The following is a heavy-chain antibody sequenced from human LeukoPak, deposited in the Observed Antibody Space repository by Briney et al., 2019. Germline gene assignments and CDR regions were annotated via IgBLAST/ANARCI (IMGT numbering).Heavy chain of an antibody. V-gene: IGHV4-59*08. CDR3: ARHETSSGSPRSYFDY. CDR1: GGSISSYY. D-gene: IGHD3-10*01. J-gene: IGHJ4*02. Sequence: SETLSLTCTVSGGSISSYYWSWIRQPPGKGLEWVGYIYYSGSTNYNPSLKSRVTISVDTSKNQFSLKLRCVTAADTAVYYCARHETSSGSPRSYFDYWGQGTLVTVSS. CDR2: IYYSGST.